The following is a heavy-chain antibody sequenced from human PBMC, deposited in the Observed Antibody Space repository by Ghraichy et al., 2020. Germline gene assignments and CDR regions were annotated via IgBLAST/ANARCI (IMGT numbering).Heavy chain of an antibody. CDR1: GGSISSYY. D-gene: IGHD3-3*01. CDR2: IYTSGST. V-gene: IGHV4-4*07. J-gene: IGHJ6*02. CDR3: ARESRLRSGYYFRFYYYGMDV. Sequence: SQTLSLTCTVSGGSISSYYWSWIRQPAGKGLEWIGRIYTSGSTNYNPSLKSRVTMSVDTSKNQFSLKLSSVTAADTAVYYCARESRLRSGYYFRFYYYGMDVWGQGTTVTVSS.